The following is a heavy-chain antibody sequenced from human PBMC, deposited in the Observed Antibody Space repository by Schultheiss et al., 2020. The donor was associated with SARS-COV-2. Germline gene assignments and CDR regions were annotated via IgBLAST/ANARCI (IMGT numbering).Heavy chain of an antibody. CDR2: ISATSPII. CDR1: GFIFSAHS. CDR3: ARDNVWREPRVFDY. V-gene: IGHV3-48*02. J-gene: IGHJ4*02. Sequence: GGSLRLSCVTSGFIFSAHSMNWVRQAPGKGLEWVAYISATSPIIQYAESVRGRFTISRDNAKNSLYLQMNSLRDEDTAVYYCARDNVWREPRVFDYWGQGTLVTVSS. D-gene: IGHD1-26*01.